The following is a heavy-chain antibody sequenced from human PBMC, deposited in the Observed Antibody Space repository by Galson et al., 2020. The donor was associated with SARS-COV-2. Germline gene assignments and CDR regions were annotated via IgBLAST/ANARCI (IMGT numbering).Heavy chain of an antibody. Sequence: SETLSLNCTVSGVSVSSDNYFWSWIRQPPGKGLEWIGYIYYNGRTNYNPSLKSRVTISVDTSKRQFSLKLTSVTAADTAVYYCAGDQGYGSGTYYTDFWGQGTLVTVSS. D-gene: IGHD3-10*01. CDR2: IYYNGRT. J-gene: IGHJ4*02. V-gene: IGHV4-61*01. CDR1: GVSVSSDNYF. CDR3: AGDQGYGSGTYYTDF.